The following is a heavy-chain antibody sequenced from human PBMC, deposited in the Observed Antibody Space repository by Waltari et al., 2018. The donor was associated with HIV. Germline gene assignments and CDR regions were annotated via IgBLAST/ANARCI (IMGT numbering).Heavy chain of an antibody. V-gene: IGHV3-13*01. CDR1: GFAFSTYD. CDR3: AALGSFYS. D-gene: IGHD1-26*01. CDR2: IAPACDK. Sequence: EVQLVESGGGLVQPGGSLRLSCAASGFAFSTYDMRWVRQATGKGLEWVSTIAPACDKYDPGSVKGRFTISRENAKNSLYLQMTSLRAEDTAVYYWAALGSFYSWGQGTLVTVSS. J-gene: IGHJ5*01.